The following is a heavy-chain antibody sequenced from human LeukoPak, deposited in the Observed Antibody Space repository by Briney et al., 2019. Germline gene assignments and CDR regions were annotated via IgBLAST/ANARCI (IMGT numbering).Heavy chain of an antibody. Sequence: AASVKVSCKASGYTFTSYGISWVRQAPGQGLEWMGWISAYNGNTNYAQKLQGRVTMTTDTSTSTAYMELRSLRSDDTAVYYCARGPYYYDSSGYHFDYWGQGTLVTVSS. V-gene: IGHV1-18*01. CDR2: ISAYNGNT. D-gene: IGHD3-22*01. CDR3: ARGPYYYDSSGYHFDY. CDR1: GYTFTSYG. J-gene: IGHJ4*02.